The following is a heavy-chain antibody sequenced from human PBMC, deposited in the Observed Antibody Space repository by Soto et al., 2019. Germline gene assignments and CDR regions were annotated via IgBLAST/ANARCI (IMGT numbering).Heavy chain of an antibody. V-gene: IGHV1-24*01. CDR2: FDPEDGET. CDR1: GYTLTELS. D-gene: IGHD2-2*01. J-gene: IGHJ3*02. Sequence: ASVKVSCKVSGYTLTELSMHWVRQAPGKGLEWMGGFDPEDGETIYAQKFQGRVTMTEDTSTDTAYMELSSLRSEDTAVYYCATDLAMGPAFDIWVQGTMVTVSS. CDR3: ATDLAMGPAFDI.